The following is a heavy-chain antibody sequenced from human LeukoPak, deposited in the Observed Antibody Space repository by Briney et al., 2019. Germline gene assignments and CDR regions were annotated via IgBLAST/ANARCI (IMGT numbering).Heavy chain of an antibody. Sequence: SETLSLTCAVYGGSFSGYYWSWIRQPPGKGLEWIGEINHSGSTNYNPSLKSRVTISVDTSKNQFSLKLSSVTAADTAVYYCARGGSGISCSSTSCFRRSYYYGMDVWGQGTTVTVSS. CDR3: ARGGSGISCSSTSCFRRSYYYGMDV. J-gene: IGHJ6*02. D-gene: IGHD2-2*01. V-gene: IGHV4-34*01. CDR2: INHSGST. CDR1: GGSFSGYY.